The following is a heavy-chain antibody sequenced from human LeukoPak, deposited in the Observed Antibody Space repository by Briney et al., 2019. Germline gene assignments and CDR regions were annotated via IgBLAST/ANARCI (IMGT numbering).Heavy chain of an antibody. D-gene: IGHD3-10*01. Sequence: GGSLRLSCAVSGFTFSSYTMNWVRQAPGKGLEWVSSISGSSSYIYYADSVKGRFTISRHNAKNSLYLQMNSLSAEDTAVYYCARGHYGLDYWGPGTLVTVSS. CDR3: ARGHYGLDY. J-gene: IGHJ4*02. CDR1: GFTFSSYT. V-gene: IGHV3-21*01. CDR2: ISGSSSYI.